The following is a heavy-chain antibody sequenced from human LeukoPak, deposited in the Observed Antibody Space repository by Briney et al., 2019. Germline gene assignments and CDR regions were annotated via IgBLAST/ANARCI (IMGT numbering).Heavy chain of an antibody. D-gene: IGHD5-18*01. CDR3: ARGGFGLRGYSYGPAECFQH. Sequence: SETLSLTCAVYGGSFSGYYWSWIRQPPGKGLEWIGEINHSGSTNYNPSLKSRVTISVDTSKNQFSLKLSSVTAADTAVYYCARGGFGLRGYSYGPAECFQHWGQGTLVTVSS. V-gene: IGHV4-34*01. CDR2: INHSGST. J-gene: IGHJ1*01. CDR1: GGSFSGYY.